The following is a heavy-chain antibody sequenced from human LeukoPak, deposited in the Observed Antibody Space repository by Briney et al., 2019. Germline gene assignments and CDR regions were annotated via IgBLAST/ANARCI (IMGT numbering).Heavy chain of an antibody. D-gene: IGHD3-9*01. V-gene: IGHV3-48*02. CDR1: GFTFSSYS. Sequence: GGSLRLSCAASGFTFSSYSMNWVRQAPGKGLEWVSYISSSSSTIYYADSVKGRFTISRDNAKNSLYLQMNSLRDEDTAVYYCARVATSRYDILTGYYTGARTLDYWDQGTLVTVSS. CDR3: ARVATSRYDILTGYYTGARTLDY. CDR2: ISSSSSTI. J-gene: IGHJ4*02.